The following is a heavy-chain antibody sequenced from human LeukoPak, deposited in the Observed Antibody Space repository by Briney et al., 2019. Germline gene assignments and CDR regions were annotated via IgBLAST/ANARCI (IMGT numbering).Heavy chain of an antibody. CDR2: ISGSGDNT. CDR1: GFTFSSYA. D-gene: IGHD3-16*01. J-gene: IGHJ4*02. Sequence: EGSLRLSCAASGFTFSSYAMSWVRQAPGKGLEWVSSISGSGDNTYYADSVKGRFTISRDNSKNTLFLQMNSLKADDTAVYYCAKGGGGVLASWGQGTLVTVSS. V-gene: IGHV3-23*01. CDR3: AKGGGGVLAS.